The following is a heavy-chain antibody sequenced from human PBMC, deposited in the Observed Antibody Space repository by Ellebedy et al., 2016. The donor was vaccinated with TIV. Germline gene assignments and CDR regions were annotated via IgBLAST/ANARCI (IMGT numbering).Heavy chain of an antibody. CDR1: GFTFSSYA. V-gene: IGHV3-64*01. Sequence: GESLKISCAASGFTFSSYAMHWVRQAPGKGLEYVSAISSNGGSTYYANSVKGRFTISRDNSKNTLYLQMGSLRAEDMAVYYCARGPGLLVEVSGFDYWGQGTLVTVSS. D-gene: IGHD3-22*01. CDR2: ISSNGGST. J-gene: IGHJ4*02. CDR3: ARGPGLLVEVSGFDY.